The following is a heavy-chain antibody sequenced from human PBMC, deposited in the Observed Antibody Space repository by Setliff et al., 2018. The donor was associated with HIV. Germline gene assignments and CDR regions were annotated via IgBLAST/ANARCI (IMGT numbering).Heavy chain of an antibody. D-gene: IGHD3-22*01. CDR2: VHNSAGS. J-gene: IGHJ3*02. CDR3: ARDRIEVLADSPHDVFDI. Sequence: SETLSLTCAVSGDSFSGYYWSWIRQPAGRGLEWIGRVHNSAGSNYNPSLKSRVTMSVDTAKNQLSLKLTAVSAADTAVYYCARDRIEVLADSPHDVFDIWGRGIMVTVS. CDR1: GDSFSGYY. V-gene: IGHV4-4*07.